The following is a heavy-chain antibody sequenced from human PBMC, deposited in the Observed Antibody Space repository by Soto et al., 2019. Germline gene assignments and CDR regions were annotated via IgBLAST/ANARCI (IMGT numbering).Heavy chain of an antibody. Sequence: EASVKVSCKASGYTFTSYGISWVRQAPGQGLEWMGWISAYNGNTNYAQKLQGRVTMTTDTSTSTAYMELRSLRSDDTAVYYCARRGYCSGGSCPLGFDYWGQGTLVTVSS. CDR1: GYTFTSYG. J-gene: IGHJ4*02. CDR3: ARRGYCSGGSCPLGFDY. D-gene: IGHD2-15*01. CDR2: ISAYNGNT. V-gene: IGHV1-18*01.